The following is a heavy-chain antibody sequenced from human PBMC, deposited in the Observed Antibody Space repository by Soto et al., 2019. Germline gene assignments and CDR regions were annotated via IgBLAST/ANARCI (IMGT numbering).Heavy chain of an antibody. V-gene: IGHV3-74*01. D-gene: IGHD1-1*01. CDR1: GFTFSSHW. Sequence: EVQLVESGGGLVQPGGSLRLSCAASGFTFSSHWMHWVRQAPGKGLVWVSRINNDGSFTNNADSVKGRFTISRDNAKDTMYLQMHTPSAGDTAVYYCARDTIAGNGIDYWGQGTLVTVSS. CDR3: ARDTIAGNGIDY. J-gene: IGHJ4*02. CDR2: INNDGSFT.